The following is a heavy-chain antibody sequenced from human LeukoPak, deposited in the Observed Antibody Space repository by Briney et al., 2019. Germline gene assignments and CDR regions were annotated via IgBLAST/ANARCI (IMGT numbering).Heavy chain of an antibody. CDR3: ARERDSYGYAHFDY. Sequence: SETLSLTCTVSGGSISSYYWIWIRQPAGKGLEWIGRIYTSGSTNYNPSLKSRVTMSVDTSKNQFSLKLSSVTAADTAVYYCARERDSYGYAHFDYWGQGTLVTLSS. CDR2: IYTSGST. D-gene: IGHD5-18*01. V-gene: IGHV4-4*07. CDR1: GGSISSYY. J-gene: IGHJ4*02.